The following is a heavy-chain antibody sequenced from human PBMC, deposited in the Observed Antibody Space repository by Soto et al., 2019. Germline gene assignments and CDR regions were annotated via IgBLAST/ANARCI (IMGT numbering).Heavy chain of an antibody. CDR3: ARGGVVAATLYYYGMDV. Sequence: GGSLRLSCAASGFTFSSYEMNWVRQAPGKGLEWVSYISSSGSTIYYADSVKGRFTISRDNAKNSLYLQMNSLRAEDTAVYYCARGGVVAATLYYYGMDVWGQGTTVTVSS. J-gene: IGHJ6*02. CDR1: GFTFSSYE. V-gene: IGHV3-48*03. D-gene: IGHD2-15*01. CDR2: ISSSGSTI.